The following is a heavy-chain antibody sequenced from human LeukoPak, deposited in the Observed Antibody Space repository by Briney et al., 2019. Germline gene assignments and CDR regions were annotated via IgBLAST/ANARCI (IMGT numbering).Heavy chain of an antibody. V-gene: IGHV1-8*03. D-gene: IGHD6-19*01. Sequence: ASVKVSCKASGYTFTTYDINWVRQATGQGLEWMGWLNPNNGNTGYAQKFQGRVTITRNTSINTAYMELSSLRSEDTAVYYCARMTVSGRDNWFDPWGQGTLVTVPS. J-gene: IGHJ5*02. CDR1: GYTFTTYD. CDR3: ARMTVSGRDNWFDP. CDR2: LNPNNGNT.